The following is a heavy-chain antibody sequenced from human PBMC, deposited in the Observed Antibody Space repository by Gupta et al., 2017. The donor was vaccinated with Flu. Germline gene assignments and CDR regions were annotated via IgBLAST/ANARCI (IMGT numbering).Heavy chain of an antibody. CDR3: ARIQGYSYGYYYYGMDV. Sequence: QVTLKESGPVLVKPTETLTLTCTVSGFSLSNARMGVSWIRQPPGKALEWLAHIFSNDEKSYSTSLKSRLTISKDTSKSQVVLTMTNMDPVDTATYYCARIQGYSYGYYYYGMDVWGQGTTVTVSS. CDR1: GFSLSNARMG. V-gene: IGHV2-26*01. D-gene: IGHD5-18*01. CDR2: IFSNDEK. J-gene: IGHJ6*02.